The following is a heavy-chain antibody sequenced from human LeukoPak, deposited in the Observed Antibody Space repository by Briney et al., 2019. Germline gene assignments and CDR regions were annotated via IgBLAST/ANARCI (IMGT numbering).Heavy chain of an antibody. V-gene: IGHV3-23*01. D-gene: IGHD6-19*01. CDR1: GFTFNSYA. CDR2: VGGTGSDT. Sequence: GGSLRLSCAASGFTFNSYAMGWFRQAPGTGLEWVSTVGGTGSDTFYADSVKGRFTISRDNSNNAVYLQMNSLRAEDTALYYCAKRAPPGTAVGVPYYFDHWGQGTLVTLSS. J-gene: IGHJ4*02. CDR3: AKRAPPGTAVGVPYYFDH.